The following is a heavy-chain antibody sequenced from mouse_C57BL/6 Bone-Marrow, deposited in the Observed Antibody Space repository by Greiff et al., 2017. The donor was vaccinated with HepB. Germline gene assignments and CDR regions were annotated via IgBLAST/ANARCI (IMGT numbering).Heavy chain of an antibody. D-gene: IGHD1-1*01. V-gene: IGHV1-72*01. J-gene: IGHJ4*01. CDR1: GYTFTSYW. CDR3: ASSYYGSSYGAMDY. Sequence: VKLQQPGAELVKPGASVKLSCKASGYTFTSYWMHWVKQRPGRGLEWIGRIDPNSGGTKYNEKFKSKATLTVDKPSSTAYMQLSSLTSEDSAVYYCASSYYGSSYGAMDYWGQGTSVTVSS. CDR2: IDPNSGGT.